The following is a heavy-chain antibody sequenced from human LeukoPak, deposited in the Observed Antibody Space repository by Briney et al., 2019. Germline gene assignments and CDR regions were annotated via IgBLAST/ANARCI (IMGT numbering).Heavy chain of an antibody. Sequence: GGSLRLSCAASGFTFTSYSMSWVRQAPGKGLEWVSSISGSGGSTYYADSVKGRFTISRDNSRNTLYLQVNSLRAEGTAVYYCAKQGIQLWLPYYWGQGALVTVSS. V-gene: IGHV3-23*01. CDR1: GFTFTSYS. CDR2: ISGSGGST. CDR3: AKQGIQLWLPYY. J-gene: IGHJ4*02. D-gene: IGHD5-18*01.